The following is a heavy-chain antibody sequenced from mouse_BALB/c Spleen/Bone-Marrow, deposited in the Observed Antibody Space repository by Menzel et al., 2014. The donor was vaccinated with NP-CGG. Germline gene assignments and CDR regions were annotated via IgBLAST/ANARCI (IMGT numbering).Heavy chain of an antibody. D-gene: IGHD2-3*01. CDR2: INLGRGST. CDR3: ARYDGYLGY. J-gene: IGHJ2*01. V-gene: IGHV1-54*01. Sequence: VQLQQSGAEPVRPGTSVKVSCKASGYAFTDYLMEWLKPRPGQGLESIGVINLGRGSTYQNEKFKDKATLTADTSSNSASMHLSNLTSDESAVYFCARYDGYLGYWGEGATLAVSS. CDR1: GYAFTDYL.